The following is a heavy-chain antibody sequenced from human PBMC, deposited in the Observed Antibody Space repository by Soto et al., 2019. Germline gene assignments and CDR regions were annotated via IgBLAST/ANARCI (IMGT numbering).Heavy chain of an antibody. V-gene: IGHV4-59*01. CDR3: ARDHPHSYGVYYFDY. Sequence: PSETLSLTCTVSGGSISNYYWYWIRKSQGKGLDWMWYIYSSGSTHYYSTLQHQVTISIDTSKTQISLKVNSVTAADTSLYYCARDHPHSYGVYYFDYWGQGTPVTVSS. J-gene: IGHJ4*02. D-gene: IGHD5-18*01. CDR2: IYSSGST. CDR1: GGSISNYY.